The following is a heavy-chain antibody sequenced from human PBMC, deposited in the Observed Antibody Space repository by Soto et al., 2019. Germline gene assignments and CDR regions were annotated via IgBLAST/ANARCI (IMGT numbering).Heavy chain of an antibody. CDR2: ISSSSSTI. Sequence: GGSLRLSCAASGFTFSSYSMNWVRQAPGKGLEWVSYISSSSSTIYYADSVKGRFTISRDNAKNSLYLQMNSLRDEDTAVYYCARDRVPTVTTHYYYYYGMDVWGQGTTVTVSS. V-gene: IGHV3-48*02. J-gene: IGHJ6*02. CDR3: ARDRVPTVTTHYYYYYGMDV. D-gene: IGHD4-4*01. CDR1: GFTFSSYS.